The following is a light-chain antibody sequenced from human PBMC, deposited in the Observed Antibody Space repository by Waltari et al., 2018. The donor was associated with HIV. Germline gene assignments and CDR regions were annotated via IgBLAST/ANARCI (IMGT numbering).Light chain of an antibody. V-gene: IGLV2-11*01. CDR2: DVA. CDR3: CAYGGADTWL. Sequence: QSALTQPRPVSGSPGPSVTIPCTGTSDDIGSRTDVPWYKQYPGKGPHLSIYDVANRGALVPDRCSCSKSGDTASLTISGLRAEDEADYYCCAYGGADTWLFGGGTKVTVL. J-gene: IGLJ3*02. CDR1: SDDIGSRTD.